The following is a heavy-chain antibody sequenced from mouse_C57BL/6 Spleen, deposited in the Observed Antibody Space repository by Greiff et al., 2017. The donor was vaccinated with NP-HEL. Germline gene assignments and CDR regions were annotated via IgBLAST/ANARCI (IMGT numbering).Heavy chain of an antibody. J-gene: IGHJ4*01. Sequence: EVQLVESGGGLVKPGGSLKLSCAASGFTFSSYAMSWVRQTPEKRLEWVATISDGGSYTYYPDNVKGRFTISRDNAKNNLYLQMSHLKSEDTAMYYCARDQDYYGSSDYAMDYWGQGTSVTVSS. CDR3: ARDQDYYGSSDYAMDY. CDR1: GFTFSSYA. CDR2: ISDGGSYT. V-gene: IGHV5-4*01. D-gene: IGHD1-1*01.